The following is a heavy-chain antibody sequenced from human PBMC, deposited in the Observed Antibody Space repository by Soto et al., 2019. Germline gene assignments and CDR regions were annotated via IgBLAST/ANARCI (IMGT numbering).Heavy chain of an antibody. Sequence: SETLSLTCIVSGGSISTYYWSWIRQSPGKGLEWLGYIYYTGSTDYNPSLKSRVSISIDTSKDEFSLKLTSVTAADTAVYYCERGYSNYPFDEWGQGPLVTVSS. CDR1: GGSISTYY. V-gene: IGHV4-59*01. J-gene: IGHJ4*02. CDR2: IYYTGST. D-gene: IGHD4-4*01. CDR3: ERGYSNYPFDE.